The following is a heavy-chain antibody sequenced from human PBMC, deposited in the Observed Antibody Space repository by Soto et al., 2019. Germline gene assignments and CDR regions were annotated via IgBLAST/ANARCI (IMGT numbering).Heavy chain of an antibody. CDR1: GGSISSYY. CDR3: ARGPQRWLQFRTSYYFDY. D-gene: IGHD5-12*01. J-gene: IGHJ4*02. CDR2: IYYSGST. Sequence: SETLALSCTVSGGSISSYYWSWIRQTPGKGLEWIGYIYYSGSTNYNPSLKSRVTISVDTSKNQFSLKLSSVTAADTAVYYCARGPQRWLQFRTSYYFDYWGQGTLVTVSS. V-gene: IGHV4-59*01.